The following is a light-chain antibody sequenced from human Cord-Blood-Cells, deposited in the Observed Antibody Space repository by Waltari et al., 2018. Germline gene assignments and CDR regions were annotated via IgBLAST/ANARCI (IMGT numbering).Light chain of an antibody. V-gene: IGKV1-39*01. J-gene: IGKJ5*01. CDR3: QQSYSTPPIT. CDR2: AAS. Sequence: SLSASVGDRVTIPCRASQSISSYLNWYQQKPGKAPKLLIYAASSLQSGVPSRFSGSGSGTDFTLTISSLQPEDFATYYCQQSYSTPPITFGQGTRLEIK. CDR1: QSISSY.